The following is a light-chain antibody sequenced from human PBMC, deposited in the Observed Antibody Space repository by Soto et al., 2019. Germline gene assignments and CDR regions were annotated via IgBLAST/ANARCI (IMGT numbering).Light chain of an antibody. Sequence: EIVLTQSPGTLSLSPGERATLSCRASQSVFSSYLAWYQQKPGLAPRLLIYGASSRATGIPDRFRGSGSGTDSTLTISRLEPEDFEVYYCQQYGSSPPTLGQGTKVDIK. CDR1: QSVFSSY. CDR2: GAS. J-gene: IGKJ1*01. CDR3: QQYGSSPPT. V-gene: IGKV3-20*01.